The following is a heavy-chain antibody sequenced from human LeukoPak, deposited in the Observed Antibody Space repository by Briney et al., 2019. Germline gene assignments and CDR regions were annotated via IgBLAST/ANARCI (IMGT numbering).Heavy chain of an antibody. CDR2: IYTSGST. J-gene: IGHJ4*02. V-gene: IGHV4-4*07. Sequence: SETLSLTCTVSGGSISSYYWSWIRQPAGKGLEWIGRIYTSGSTNYNSSLKSRVTMSVDTSKNQFSLKLSSVTAADTAVYYCARVGDYGDYVDYWGQGTLVTVSS. CDR3: ARVGDYGDYVDY. D-gene: IGHD4-17*01. CDR1: GGSISSYY.